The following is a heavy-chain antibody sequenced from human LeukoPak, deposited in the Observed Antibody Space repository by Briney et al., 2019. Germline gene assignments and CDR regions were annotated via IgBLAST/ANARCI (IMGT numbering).Heavy chain of an antibody. V-gene: IGHV3-30*02. CDR1: GFTFSSYG. D-gene: IGHD3-22*01. J-gene: IGHJ3*02. CDR2: IWYDGSNK. Sequence: PGGSLRLSCAASGFTFSSYGMHWVRQAPGKGLEWVAFIWYDGSNKYYADSVKGRFTISRDNSKNNSKNTLYLQMNSLRAEDTAVYYCAKDRDDSSGRDAFDIWGQGTMVTVSS. CDR3: AKDRDDSSGRDAFDI.